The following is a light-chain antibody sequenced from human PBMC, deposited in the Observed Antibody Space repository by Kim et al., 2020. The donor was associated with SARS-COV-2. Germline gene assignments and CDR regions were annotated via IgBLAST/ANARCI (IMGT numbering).Light chain of an antibody. CDR1: QSINSS. J-gene: IGKJ2*01. CDR2: DAS. V-gene: IGKV3-15*01. CDR3: QQYNYWYT. Sequence: LSVSPGGSATLSCRASQSINSSLAWYQQRPGQAPRLLIYDASTRATGIPARFSGSGSGTEFTLTISSLQSEDLAVYHCQQYNYWYTFGQGTKLEI.